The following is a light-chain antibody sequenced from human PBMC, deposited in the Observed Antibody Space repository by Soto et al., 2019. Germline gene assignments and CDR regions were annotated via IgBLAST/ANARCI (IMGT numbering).Light chain of an antibody. CDR3: QPYDNSLSGNYV. CDR1: SSNIGTGYD. V-gene: IGLV1-40*01. CDR2: GSS. Sequence: QSVLTQPPSVSGAPGQRVTISCTGSSSNIGTGYDVHWYQQLPGTAPKLLIYGSSNRPSGVPDRFSGSKSATSASLAITGLQAEDEADYYCQPYDNSLSGNYVFGTGTKVTVL. J-gene: IGLJ1*01.